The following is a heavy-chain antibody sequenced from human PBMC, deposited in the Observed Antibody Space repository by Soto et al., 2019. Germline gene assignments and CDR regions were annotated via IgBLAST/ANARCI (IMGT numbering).Heavy chain of an antibody. CDR2: INAGNGNT. Sequence: VSMKGSWKGSGYTFTNYAFHSVRQDPRQRLERIGWINAGNGNTKYSQKFQGRVTITRDTSASTAYMELSSLRSEDTAVYYCASSAAYYYGSGSYSTSAFYYYYYGMDVWGQGTTVTVSS. V-gene: IGHV1-3*01. CDR3: ASSAAYYYGSGSYSTSAFYYYYYGMDV. CDR1: GYTFTNYA. D-gene: IGHD3-10*01. J-gene: IGHJ6*02.